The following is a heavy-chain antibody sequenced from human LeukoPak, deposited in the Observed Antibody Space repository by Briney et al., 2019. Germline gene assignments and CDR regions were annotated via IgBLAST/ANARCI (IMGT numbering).Heavy chain of an antibody. V-gene: IGHV3-66*01. CDR2: IYSGGST. CDR1: GFTVSSNY. J-gene: IGHJ4*02. CDR3: ARARGDCYPGRPRYYFDY. Sequence: GGSLRLSCAASGFTVSSNYMSWVRQAPGKGLEWVSVIYSGGSTYYADSVKGRFTISRDNSKNTLYLQMNSLRAEDTAVYYCARARGDCYPGRPRYYFDYWGQGTLVTVSS. D-gene: IGHD2-21*02.